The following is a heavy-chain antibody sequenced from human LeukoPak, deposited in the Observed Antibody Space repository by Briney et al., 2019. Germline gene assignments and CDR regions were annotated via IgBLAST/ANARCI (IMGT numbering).Heavy chain of an antibody. CDR1: GFTFDDYG. J-gene: IGHJ6*04. CDR2: INWNGGST. D-gene: IGHD3-10*02. CDR3: AELGITMIGGV. Sequence: GGSLRLSCAASGFTFDDYGMSWVRQAPGKGLEWVSYINWNGGSTDYADSVKGRFTISRDNAKNSLYLKMNSLRAEDTAVYYCAELGITMIGGVWGKGTTVTISS. V-gene: IGHV3-20*04.